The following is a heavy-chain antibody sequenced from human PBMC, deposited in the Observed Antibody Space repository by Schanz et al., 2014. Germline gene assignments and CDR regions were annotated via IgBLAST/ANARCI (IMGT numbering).Heavy chain of an antibody. CDR2: IYYSGST. V-gene: IGHV4-39*07. D-gene: IGHD4-17*01. CDR1: GGSISSSNYY. CDR3: ARDRGHGDLPGDI. Sequence: QLQLQESGPGLVKPSETLSLTCTVSGGSISSSNYYWGWIRQPPGKGLEWIGYIYYSGSTYYNPSRKSRVSISVDTSKNQFSLKLSSVTAADTAVYYCARDRGHGDLPGDIWGQGTMVTVSS. J-gene: IGHJ3*02.